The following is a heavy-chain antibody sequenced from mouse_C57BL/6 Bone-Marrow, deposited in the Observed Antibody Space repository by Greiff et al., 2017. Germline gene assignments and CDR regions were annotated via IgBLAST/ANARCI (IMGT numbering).Heavy chain of an antibody. J-gene: IGHJ4*01. CDR2: ISGGGGNT. V-gene: IGHV5-9*01. CDR3: AREYDGYYYAMDY. Sequence: EVKLVESGGGLVKPGGSLKLSCAASGFTFSSYTMSWVRQTPEQRLEWVATISGGGGNTYYPDSVKGRFTISRDNAKNTLYLQMSSLRSEDTALYYCAREYDGYYYAMDYWGQGTSVTVSS. CDR1: GFTFSSYT. D-gene: IGHD2-3*01.